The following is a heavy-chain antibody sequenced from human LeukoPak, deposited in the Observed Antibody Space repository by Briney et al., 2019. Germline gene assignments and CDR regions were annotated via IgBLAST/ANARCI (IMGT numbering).Heavy chain of an antibody. CDR2: IRESSGDT. D-gene: IGHD3-3*01. V-gene: IGHV3-23*01. CDR1: GFTVRNYA. CDR3: AKRPISGNDKSFDY. J-gene: IGHJ4*02. Sequence: QPGGSLRLSCAASGFTVRNYAMNWVRQAPGKGLEWVSTIRESSGDTYYEDSVKGRFTISRDISKNTAYLQMISLRVEDTAVYFCAKRPISGNDKSFDYWGQGTLVTVSS.